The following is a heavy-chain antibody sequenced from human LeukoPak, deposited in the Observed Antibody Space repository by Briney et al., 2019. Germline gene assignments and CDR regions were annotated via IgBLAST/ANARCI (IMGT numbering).Heavy chain of an antibody. J-gene: IGHJ6*02. V-gene: IGHV3-23*01. CDR2: ISGSGGST. CDR3: AKGMVGTMVRGVSSGMDV. D-gene: IGHD3-10*01. Sequence: GGSLRLSSAASGFTFSSYAMSWVRQAPGKGLEWVSAISGSGGSTYYADSVKGRFTISRDNSKNTLYLQMNSLRAEDTAVYYCAKGMVGTMVRGVSSGMDVWGQGTTVTASS. CDR1: GFTFSSYA.